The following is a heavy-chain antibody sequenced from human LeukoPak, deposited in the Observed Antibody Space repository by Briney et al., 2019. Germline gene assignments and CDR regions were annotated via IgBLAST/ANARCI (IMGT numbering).Heavy chain of an antibody. J-gene: IGHJ4*01. CDR2: IHTSGST. D-gene: IGHD6-19*01. CDR1: GGSITSYY. V-gene: IGHV4-4*07. Sequence: PSETLSLTCTVSGGSITSYYWSWIRQPAGKGLEWIAQIHTSGSTNFNPSLKSRVSISMDTPNNQFSLMISSVTAADTAIYYCAGRGLSTGWTIDYWGHGTLVTVSS. CDR3: AGRGLSTGWTIDY.